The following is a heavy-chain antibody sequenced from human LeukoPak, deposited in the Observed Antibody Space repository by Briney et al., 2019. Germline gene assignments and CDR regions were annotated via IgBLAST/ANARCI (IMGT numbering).Heavy chain of an antibody. CDR1: GLTFSRYW. V-gene: IGHV3-74*01. Sequence: GGSLRLSCEASGLTFSRYWMHWVRQAPGKGLVWASRIKSDGKTNYADSVKGRFTISRDNAKNTVSLQMNSLRADDTGVYYCARAPSEVGGYYPEYFRHWGQGTLVTVSS. D-gene: IGHD3-3*01. CDR2: IKSDGKT. CDR3: ARAPSEVGGYYPEYFRH. J-gene: IGHJ1*01.